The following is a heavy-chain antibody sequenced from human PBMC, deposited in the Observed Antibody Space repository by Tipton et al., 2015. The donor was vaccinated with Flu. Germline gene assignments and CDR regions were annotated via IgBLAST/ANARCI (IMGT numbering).Heavy chain of an antibody. CDR3: ARRRGRWVGYQSGADI. D-gene: IGHD5-12*01. CDR1: GYTFTYYW. Sequence: QLVQSGAEAKKPGESLKISCKGSGYTFTYYWIGWVRQMPGNGLEWMGIIYPGDSDTRYSPSFEGQVTISADKSTNTAYLQWSSRKASDTAMYYGARRRGRWVGYQSGADIWGQGTMVSVSS. J-gene: IGHJ3*02. V-gene: IGHV5-51*01. CDR2: IYPGDSDT.